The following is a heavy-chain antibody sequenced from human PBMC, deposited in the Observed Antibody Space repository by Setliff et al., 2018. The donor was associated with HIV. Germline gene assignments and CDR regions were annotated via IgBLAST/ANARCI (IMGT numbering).Heavy chain of an antibody. D-gene: IGHD4-17*01. CDR2: IYTSGST. V-gene: IGHV4-61*09. CDR3: ARVDYGANAGSSN. Sequence: SETLSLTCTVSGGSISSGSYYWSWIRQPAGRGLEWIGHIYTSGSTNYNPSLKSRVTISVDTSKNQFSLKLSSVTAADTAVYYCARVDYGANAGSSNWGQGTLVTVSS. CDR1: GGSISSGSYY. J-gene: IGHJ4*02.